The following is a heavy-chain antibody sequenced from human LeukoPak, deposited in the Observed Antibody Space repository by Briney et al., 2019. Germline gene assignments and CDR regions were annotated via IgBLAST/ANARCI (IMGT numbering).Heavy chain of an antibody. Sequence: PGGSLRLSCAASGFTFSWSGMHWVRQAPGKGLEWVAYIRFDGSNKYYADSVRGRFTISRDNSQNKLYLQMNSLRGEDTAVYYCAKSAGVGPSGSFCDYWGQGAVVTVSS. J-gene: IGHJ4*02. V-gene: IGHV3-30*02. CDR3: AKSAGVGPSGSFCDY. CDR1: GFTFSWSG. CDR2: IRFDGSNK. D-gene: IGHD3-10*01.